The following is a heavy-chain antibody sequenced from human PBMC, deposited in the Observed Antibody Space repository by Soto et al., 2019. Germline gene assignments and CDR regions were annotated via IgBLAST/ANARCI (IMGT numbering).Heavy chain of an antibody. J-gene: IGHJ4*02. Sequence: SCSASGFTFSSYAMHWVRQAPGKGLEYVSAISSNGGSTYYADSVKGRFTISRDNSKNTLYLQMSSLRAEDTAVYYCVKDLDGYNFRWAYWGQGTLVTVSS. CDR3: VKDLDGYNFRWAY. CDR1: GFTFSSYA. V-gene: IGHV3-64D*08. CDR2: ISSNGGST. D-gene: IGHD5-12*01.